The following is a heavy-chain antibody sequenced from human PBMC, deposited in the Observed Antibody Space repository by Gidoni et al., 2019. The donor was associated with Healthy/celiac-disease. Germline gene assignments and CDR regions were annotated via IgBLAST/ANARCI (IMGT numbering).Heavy chain of an antibody. Sequence: QVQLVESGGGLVKPGGSLRLPCAASGLPFSDSYMRWIRQAPGKGLGCVSYSLSSGSPIYYADSVKGRFTISRDNAKNSLYLQMNSRRAEDTAVYYCAREFLSSSSGYYYYYMDVWGKGTTVTVSS. V-gene: IGHV3-11*01. CDR1: GLPFSDSY. CDR2: SLSSGSPI. CDR3: AREFLSSSSGYYYYYMDV. J-gene: IGHJ6*03. D-gene: IGHD6-6*01.